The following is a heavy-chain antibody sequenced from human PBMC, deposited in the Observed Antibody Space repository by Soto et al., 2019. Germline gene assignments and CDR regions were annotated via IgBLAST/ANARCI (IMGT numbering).Heavy chain of an antibody. CDR3: AKVEGYCSGGSCFPLGWPSDY. V-gene: IGHV3-23*01. CDR2: ISGSGGST. D-gene: IGHD2-15*01. J-gene: IGHJ4*02. Sequence: PGGSLRLSCAASGFTFSSYGMHWVRQAPGKGLEWVAGISGSGGSTYYADSVKGRFTSSRDNSKNTLYLQMNSLRTEDTAVYYCAKVEGYCSGGSCFPLGWPSDYWGQGTLVTVSS. CDR1: GFTFSSYG.